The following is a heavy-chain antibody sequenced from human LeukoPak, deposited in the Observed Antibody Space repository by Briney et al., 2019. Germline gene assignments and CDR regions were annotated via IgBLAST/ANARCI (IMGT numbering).Heavy chain of an antibody. J-gene: IGHJ4*02. CDR2: INPSDGSI. V-gene: IGHV1-46*01. CDR1: GYTFTSYY. CDR3: ARLIYYDFWSGYYN. Sequence: ASVKVSCKASGYTFTSYYIHWVRQAPGQGLEWMGIINPSDGSISYAQKFQGRIAMTRDTSTSTVYMELRSLRSDDTAVYYCARLIYYDFWSGYYNWGQGTLVTVSS. D-gene: IGHD3-3*01.